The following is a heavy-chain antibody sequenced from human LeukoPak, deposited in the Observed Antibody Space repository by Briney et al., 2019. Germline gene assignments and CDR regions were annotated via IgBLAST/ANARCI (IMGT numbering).Heavy chain of an antibody. Sequence: SETLSLTCTVSGGSISSTSYYWGWVRQPPGKGLEWIGSIYYSGSTYFSPSLKSRVTLSVDTSKNQFSLKLSSVTAADTAVYYCARESGGNSDYWGQGSLVTVST. V-gene: IGHV4-39*07. CDR2: IYYSGST. CDR3: ARESGGNSDY. D-gene: IGHD4-23*01. CDR1: GGSISSTSYY. J-gene: IGHJ4*02.